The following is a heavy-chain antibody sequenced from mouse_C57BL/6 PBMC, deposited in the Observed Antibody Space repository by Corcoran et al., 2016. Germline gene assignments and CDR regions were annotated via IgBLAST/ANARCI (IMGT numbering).Heavy chain of an antibody. Sequence: QIQLQLSGPELVKPGASVKISCKASGYTFTDYYINWVTQRPGQGLEWIGWIYPGSGNTKYNEKFKGKATLTVDTSSSTAYMQLSSLTSEDSAVYFCARQQIYYGNPYAMDYWGQGTAVTVSS. CDR1: GYTFTDYY. CDR2: IYPGSGNT. V-gene: IGHV1-84*01. J-gene: IGHJ4*01. D-gene: IGHD2-1*01. CDR3: ARQQIYYGNPYAMDY.